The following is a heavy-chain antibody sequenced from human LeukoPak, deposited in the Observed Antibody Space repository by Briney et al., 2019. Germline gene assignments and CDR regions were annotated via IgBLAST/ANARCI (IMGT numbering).Heavy chain of an antibody. CDR3: ARGYTAEGYFDY. D-gene: IGHD5-18*01. V-gene: IGHV3-30*04. Sequence: SGGSLRLSCAASGFTFSSYAMHWVRQAPGKGLEWVAVISYDGSNKYYADSVKGRFTISRDNSKNTLYLQMNSLRAEDTAVYYCARGYTAEGYFDYWGQGTLVTVSS. J-gene: IGHJ4*02. CDR1: GFTFSSYA. CDR2: ISYDGSNK.